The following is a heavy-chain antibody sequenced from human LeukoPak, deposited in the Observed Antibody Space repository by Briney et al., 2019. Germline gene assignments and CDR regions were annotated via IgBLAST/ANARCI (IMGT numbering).Heavy chain of an antibody. CDR2: IIPIFGTA. V-gene: IGHV1-69*13. CDR3: ASPTTTVTTYDAFDI. Sequence: GASVKVSCKASGGTFSSYAISWVRRAPGRGLEWMGGIIPIFGTANYAQKFQGRVTITADESTSTAYMELSSLRSEDTAVYYCASPTTTVTTYDAFDIWGQGTMVTVSS. D-gene: IGHD4-17*01. J-gene: IGHJ3*02. CDR1: GGTFSSYA.